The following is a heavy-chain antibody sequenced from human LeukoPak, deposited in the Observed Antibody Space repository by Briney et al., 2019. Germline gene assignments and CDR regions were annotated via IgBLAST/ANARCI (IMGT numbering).Heavy chain of an antibody. V-gene: IGHV3-74*01. CDR1: GFTFINYW. Sequence: GGSLGLSCAASGFTFINYWMHWVRQAPGKGLVWVSRINGDGSTISYADSVKGRFTISRDNAKNTLYLQMNSLRAEDTAVYYCAKEAAAADFDYWGQGTLVTVSP. J-gene: IGHJ4*02. D-gene: IGHD6-13*01. CDR3: AKEAAAADFDY. CDR2: INGDGSTI.